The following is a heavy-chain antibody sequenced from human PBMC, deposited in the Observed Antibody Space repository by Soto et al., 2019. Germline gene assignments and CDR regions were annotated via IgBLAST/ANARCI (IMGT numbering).Heavy chain of an antibody. V-gene: IGHV1-69*02. J-gene: IGHJ6*02. D-gene: IGHD6-6*01. CDR3: ARIPRIAALYGMDV. CDR1: GGTFSSYT. Sequence: QVQLVQSGAEVKKPGSSVKVSCKASGGTFSSYTISWVRQAPGQGLEWMGRIIPILGIANYAPKFQGRVTITADKSTSTAYMELSSLRSEDTAVYYCARIPRIAALYGMDVWGQGTTVTVSS. CDR2: IIPILGIA.